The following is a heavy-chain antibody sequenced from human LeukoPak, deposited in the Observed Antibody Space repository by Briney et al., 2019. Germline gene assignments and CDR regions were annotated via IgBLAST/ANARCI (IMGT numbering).Heavy chain of an antibody. V-gene: IGHV3-7*03. CDR3: AKDAPRIAAAGRNWFDP. J-gene: IGHJ5*02. CDR2: IKQDGSEK. D-gene: IGHD6-13*01. Sequence: GGSLRLSCAASGFTFSNYWVTWVRQAPGKGLEWVANIKQDGSEKYYVDSVKGRFSISRDNAKNSLYLQMNSLRAEDTAVYYCAKDAPRIAAAGRNWFDPWGQGTLVTVSS. CDR1: GFTFSNYW.